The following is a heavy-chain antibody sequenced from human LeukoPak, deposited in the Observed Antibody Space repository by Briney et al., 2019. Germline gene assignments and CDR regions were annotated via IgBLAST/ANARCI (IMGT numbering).Heavy chain of an antibody. CDR2: TNTDGSST. Sequence: PGGSLRLSCAASGFTFSSYWMHWVRQAPGKGLVWVSGTNTDGSSTMYADSVKGRFTIARDNAKNTLYLQMNSLRAEDTAVYYCANCNGWLPHNYWGQGTLVTVSS. V-gene: IGHV3-74*03. J-gene: IGHJ4*02. D-gene: IGHD1-1*01. CDR3: ANCNGWLPHNY. CDR1: GFTFSSYW.